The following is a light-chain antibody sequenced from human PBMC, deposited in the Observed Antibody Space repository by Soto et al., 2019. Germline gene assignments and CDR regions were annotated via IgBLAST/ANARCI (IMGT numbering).Light chain of an antibody. CDR2: EVS. J-gene: IGLJ2*01. CDR1: SSDVGGYNY. V-gene: IGLV2-14*01. CDR3: SSYTRSSALVL. Sequence: QSVLTQPASVSGSPGQSITISCTGTSSDVGGYNYVSWYQQHPGKAPKLMIYEVSNRPSGVSSRFSGSKSGNTASLTISGLQAEDEADYYCSSYTRSSALVLFGGGTKL.